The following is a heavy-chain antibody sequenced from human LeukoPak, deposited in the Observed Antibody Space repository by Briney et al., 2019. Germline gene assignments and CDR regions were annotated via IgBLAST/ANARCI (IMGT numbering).Heavy chain of an antibody. J-gene: IGHJ4*02. D-gene: IGHD6-19*01. CDR2: IYYSGST. Sequence: SETLSLTCAVSGGSISGYYWSWIRQPPGKGLEWIGYIYYSGSTNYNPSLKSRVTISVDTSRSQFSLKLSSVTAADTAVYYCARGGRVAVAGLFDFWGQGISVTVSS. CDR3: ARGGRVAVAGLFDF. V-gene: IGHV4-59*01. CDR1: GGSISGYY.